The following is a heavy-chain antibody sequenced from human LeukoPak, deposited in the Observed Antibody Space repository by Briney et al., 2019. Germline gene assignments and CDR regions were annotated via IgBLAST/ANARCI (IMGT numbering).Heavy chain of an antibody. Sequence: SETLSLTCTVSGGSISSGSYYWSWIRQPAGKGLEWIGRIYTSGSTNYNPSLKSRVTISVDTSKNQFSLKLSSVTAADTAVYYCASSRPYSSSWYNYYYGMDVWGQGTTVTVSS. CDR3: ASSRPYSSSWYNYYYGMDV. V-gene: IGHV4-61*02. CDR1: GGSISSGSYY. D-gene: IGHD6-13*01. CDR2: IYTSGST. J-gene: IGHJ6*02.